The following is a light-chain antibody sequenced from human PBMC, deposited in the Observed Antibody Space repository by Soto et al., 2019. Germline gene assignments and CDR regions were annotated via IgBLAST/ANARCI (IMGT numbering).Light chain of an antibody. CDR2: ANN. V-gene: IGLV1-40*01. CDR1: SSNIGAGYD. CDR3: QSYDSSLTV. J-gene: IGLJ1*01. Sequence: QSVLTQPPSVSGAPGQRVTISCSGSSSNIGAGYDVHWYQQLPGKAPKLLIYANNNRPSGVPDRFSGSKSVTSASLAIAGLQAEDEADHYCQSYDSSLTVFGTGTKFT.